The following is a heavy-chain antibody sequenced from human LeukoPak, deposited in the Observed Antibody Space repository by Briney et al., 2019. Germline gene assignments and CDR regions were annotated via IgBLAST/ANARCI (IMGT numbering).Heavy chain of an antibody. CDR3: TTDSAYYYYDMDV. CDR1: GFTFSNAW. CDR2: IKSKTDGGTT. J-gene: IGHJ6*02. V-gene: IGHV3-15*07. D-gene: IGHD1-26*01. Sequence: PGGSLRLSCAASGFTFSNAWMNWVRQAPGKGLEWVGRIKSKTDGGTTDYAAPVKGRFTISRDDSKNTLYLQMNSLKTEDTAVYYCTTDSAYYYYDMDVWGQGTTVTVSS.